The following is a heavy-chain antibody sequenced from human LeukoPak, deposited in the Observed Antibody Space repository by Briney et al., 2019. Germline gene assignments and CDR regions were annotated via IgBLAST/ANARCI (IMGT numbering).Heavy chain of an antibody. J-gene: IGHJ4*02. CDR3: ARATYSGYDWDFDY. Sequence: SETLSLTCTVSGGSISSGSYYWGWIRQPAGKGLEWIGRIYTSGSNNYNPSLKSRVTMSVDTSKNQFSLKLSSVTAADTAVYYCARATYSGYDWDFDYWGQGTLVTVSS. CDR2: IYTSGSN. D-gene: IGHD5-12*01. CDR1: GGSISSGSYY. V-gene: IGHV4-61*02.